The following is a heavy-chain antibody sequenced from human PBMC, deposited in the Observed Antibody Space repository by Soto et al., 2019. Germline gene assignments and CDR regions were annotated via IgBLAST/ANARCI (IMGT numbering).Heavy chain of an antibody. D-gene: IGHD3-16*02. CDR1: GGSISSGGYY. J-gene: IGHJ4*02. Sequence: SETMSLTCTVSGGSISSGGYYWSWIRQHPGKGLEWIGYIYYSGSTYYNPSLKSRVTISVDTSKNQFSLKLSSVTAADTAVYYCAILLTFGAVIVSKSFDYLRQGTLVTVSS. CDR2: IYYSGST. V-gene: IGHV4-31*03. CDR3: AILLTFGAVIVSKSFDY.